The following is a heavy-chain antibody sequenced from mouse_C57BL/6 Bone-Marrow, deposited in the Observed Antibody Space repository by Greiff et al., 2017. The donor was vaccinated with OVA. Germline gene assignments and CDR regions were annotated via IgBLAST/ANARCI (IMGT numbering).Heavy chain of an antibody. Sequence: VHLVESGAELARPGASVKLSCKASGYTFTSYGISWVKQRTGQGLEWIGEIYPRSGNTYYNEKFKGKATLTADKSSSTAYMELRSLTSEDSAVYFCARESNQYYFDYWGQGTTLTVSS. CDR1: GYTFTSYG. V-gene: IGHV1-81*01. CDR3: ARESNQYYFDY. CDR2: IYPRSGNT. J-gene: IGHJ2*01. D-gene: IGHD2-5*01.